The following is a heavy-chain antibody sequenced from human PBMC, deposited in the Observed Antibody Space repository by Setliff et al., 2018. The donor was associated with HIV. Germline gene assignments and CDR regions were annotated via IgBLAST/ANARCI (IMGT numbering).Heavy chain of an antibody. CDR1: GYTFKSYD. V-gene: IGHV1-3*01. CDR3: ATIRGYYYDSSGQEYFQH. J-gene: IGHJ1*01. Sequence: ASVKVSCKTSGYTFKSYDINWVRQAPGQRPEWMARINAGNGNREYSPKFQGRVTMTEDTSADTAYMELSSLISEDTAMYYCATIRGYYYDSSGQEYFQHWGHGTLVTVSS. D-gene: IGHD3-22*01. CDR2: INAGNGNR.